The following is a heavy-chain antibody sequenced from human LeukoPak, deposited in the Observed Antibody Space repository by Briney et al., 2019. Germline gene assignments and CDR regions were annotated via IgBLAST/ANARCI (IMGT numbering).Heavy chain of an antibody. CDR2: IYYSGST. Sequence: PSETLSLTCTVSGGSISSYYWSWIRQPPGKGLEWIGYIYYSGSTNYNPSLKSRVTISVDRSKNQFSLKLSSVTAADTAVYYCARGNHYYDSSGYLSWYFDLWGRGTLVTVSS. CDR3: ARGNHYYDSSGYLSWYFDL. V-gene: IGHV4-59*12. J-gene: IGHJ2*01. D-gene: IGHD3-22*01. CDR1: GGSISSYY.